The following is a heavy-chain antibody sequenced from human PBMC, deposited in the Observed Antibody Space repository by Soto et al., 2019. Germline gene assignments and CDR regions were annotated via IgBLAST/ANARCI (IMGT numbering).Heavy chain of an antibody. Sequence: QVQLVQSGAEVKKPGSSVKVSCKASGGTFSSYAISWVRQAPGQGLEWMGGILPIFGTANYAQKFQGRVKIPAYESTSTAYMELSSLRSEDTAVYYCARKHPGDVNSVSSDYYYGMDVCGQGTTVTVSS. CDR2: ILPIFGTA. V-gene: IGHV1-69*12. CDR3: ARKHPGDVNSVSSDYYYGMDV. CDR1: GGTFSSYA. D-gene: IGHD1-20*01. J-gene: IGHJ6*02.